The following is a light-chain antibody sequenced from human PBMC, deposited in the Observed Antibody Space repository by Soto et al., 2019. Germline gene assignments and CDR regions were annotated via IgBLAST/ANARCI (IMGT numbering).Light chain of an antibody. V-gene: IGKV4-1*01. Sequence: DIVMTQSPDSLSVSLGERDTINCKSSQSVLSSSNNKNYLAWYQQKPGQPPKVVIYWASTRGSGVPDRFSGSGSGTDFTLTISSLQAEDVAVYYCQHYYSSPLTFGGGTKVEIK. CDR1: QSVLSSSNNKNY. CDR2: WAS. J-gene: IGKJ4*01. CDR3: QHYYSSPLT.